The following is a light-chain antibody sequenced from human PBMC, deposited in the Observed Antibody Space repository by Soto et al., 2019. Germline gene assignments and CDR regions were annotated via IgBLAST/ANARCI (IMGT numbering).Light chain of an antibody. CDR3: QQYNSYPLT. V-gene: IGKV1-5*03. Sequence: DIQMTQSPSTLSASVGDRVTITCRASQRISSWLAWYQQKPGKAPKLLIYKASSLESGVPSRFSGSGSGTEFTLTISSLQSDDFAIYYCQQYNSYPLTFGGGTKVEIK. J-gene: IGKJ4*01. CDR2: KAS. CDR1: QRISSW.